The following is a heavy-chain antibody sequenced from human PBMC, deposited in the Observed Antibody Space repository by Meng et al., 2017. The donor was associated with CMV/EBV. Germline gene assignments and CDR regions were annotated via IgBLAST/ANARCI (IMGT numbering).Heavy chain of an antibody. V-gene: IGHV3-30-3*01. CDR3: ARDRKVRGVMKDIEYYYYGMDV. J-gene: IGHJ6*02. CDR2: ISYDGSNK. D-gene: IGHD3-10*01. CDR1: GFTFSSYA. Sequence: GGSLRLSCAASGFTFSSYAMHWVRQAPGKGLEWVAVISYDGSNKYYADSVKGRFTISRDNSKNTLYLQMNSLRAVDTAVYYCARDRKVRGVMKDIEYYYYGMDVWGQGTTVTVSS.